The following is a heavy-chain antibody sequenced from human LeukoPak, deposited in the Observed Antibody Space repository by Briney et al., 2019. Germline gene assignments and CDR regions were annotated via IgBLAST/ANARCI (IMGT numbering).Heavy chain of an antibody. Sequence: SETLSLTCTVSGGSISSYYWSWIRQPPGKGLEWIGYIYYSGSTNYNPSLKSRVTISVDTSKNQFSLKLSSVTAADTAVYYCARVVWLQLHFYFDYWGQGTLVTVSS. J-gene: IGHJ4*02. CDR1: GGSISSYY. D-gene: IGHD5-24*01. CDR2: IYYSGST. CDR3: ARVVWLQLHFYFDY. V-gene: IGHV4-59*01.